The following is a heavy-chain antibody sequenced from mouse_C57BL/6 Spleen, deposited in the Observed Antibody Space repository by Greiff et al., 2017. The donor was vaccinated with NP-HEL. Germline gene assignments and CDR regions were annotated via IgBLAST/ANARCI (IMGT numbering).Heavy chain of an antibody. CDR1: GYSITSGYY. J-gene: IGHJ2*01. V-gene: IGHV3-6*01. Sequence: ESGPGLVKPSQSLSLTCSVTGYSITSGYYWNWIRQFPGNKLEWMGYISYDGSNNYNPSLKNRISITRDTSKNQFFLKLNSVTTEDTATYYCARDGGSSYECFDYWGQGTTLTVSS. CDR2: ISYDGSN. CDR3: ARDGGSSYECFDY. D-gene: IGHD1-1*01.